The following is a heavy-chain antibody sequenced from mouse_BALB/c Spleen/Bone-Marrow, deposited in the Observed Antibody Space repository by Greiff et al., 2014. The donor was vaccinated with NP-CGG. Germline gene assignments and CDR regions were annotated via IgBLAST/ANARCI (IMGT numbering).Heavy chain of an antibody. Sequence: DVQLVESGAELVKPGASVKLSCTASGFNIKDTYIHWVKQRPEQGLEWIGRIDPANGNTKYDPKFQGKATITTDTSSNTAYLQLSSLTSEDTAVYYCAQGYDWAMDYWGQGTPVTVSS. V-gene: IGHV14-3*02. J-gene: IGHJ4*01. D-gene: IGHD2-14*01. CDR2: IDPANGNT. CDR1: GFNIKDTY. CDR3: AQGYDWAMDY.